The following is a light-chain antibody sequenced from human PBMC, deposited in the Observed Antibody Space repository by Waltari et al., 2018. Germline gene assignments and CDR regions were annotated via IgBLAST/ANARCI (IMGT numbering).Light chain of an antibody. J-gene: IGKJ5*01. CDR3: QQRKTWPIT. V-gene: IGKV3-11*01. CDR2: DAS. Sequence: EILLTQSPATLSLSPGERATLSCRASQSVSSFLAWYQQKRGQAPRLLIYDASTRATGIPARFSGSGSGTDFTLTISSLEPEDFAVYYCQQRKTWPITFGQGTRLEIK. CDR1: QSVSSF.